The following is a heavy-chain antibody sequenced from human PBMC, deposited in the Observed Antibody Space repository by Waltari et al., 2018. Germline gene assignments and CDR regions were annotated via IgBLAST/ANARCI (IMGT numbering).Heavy chain of an antibody. D-gene: IGHD1-20*01. CDR3: AGGIKGYFDY. V-gene: IGHV3-48*03. CDR2: MSSSAMTM. J-gene: IGHJ4*02. Sequence: EVQLVQSGGGLVQPGGSLRLSCEASGSTFRNFECDWVRQAPGKGLEWVSYMSSSAMTMYYADSVKGRFSISRDNAKKSLYLQMNSLRVEDTAVYYCAGGIKGYFDYWGQGTLVSVSS. CDR1: GSTFRNFE.